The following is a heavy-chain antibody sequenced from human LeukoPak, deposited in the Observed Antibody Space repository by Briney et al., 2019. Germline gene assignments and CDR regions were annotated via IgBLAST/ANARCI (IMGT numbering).Heavy chain of an antibody. CDR3: AAERGYCSSTSCYAREGMDV. V-gene: IGHV1-58*02. CDR1: GFTFTSSA. D-gene: IGHD2-2*01. J-gene: IGHJ6*02. Sequence: SVKVSCKASGFTFTSSAMQWVRQARGQRLEWIGWIVVGSGNTNYAQKSQERVTITRDMSTSTAYMELSSLRSEDTAVYYCAAERGYCSSTSCYAREGMDVWGQGTTVTVSS. CDR2: IVVGSGNT.